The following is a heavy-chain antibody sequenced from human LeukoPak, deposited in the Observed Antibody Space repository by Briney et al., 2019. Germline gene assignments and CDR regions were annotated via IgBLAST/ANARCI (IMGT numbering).Heavy chain of an antibody. D-gene: IGHD3-10*01. V-gene: IGHV1-8*02. Sequence: ASVKVSCKASGYTFTGYYMHWVRQATGQGLEWMGWMNPNSGNTGYAQKFQGRVTMTRNTSISTAYMELSSLRSEDTAVYYCASEGSGSYYGWGQGTLVTVSS. CDR3: ASEGSGSYYG. J-gene: IGHJ4*02. CDR2: MNPNSGNT. CDR1: GYTFTGYY.